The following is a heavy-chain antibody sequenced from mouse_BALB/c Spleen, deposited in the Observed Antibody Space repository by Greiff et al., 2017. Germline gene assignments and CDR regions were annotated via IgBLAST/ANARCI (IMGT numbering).Heavy chain of an antibody. V-gene: IGHV2-9*02. D-gene: IGHD3-2*01. CDR3: ARKADSSGYVRFAY. J-gene: IGHJ3*01. CDR1: GFSLTSYG. CDR2: IWAGGST. Sequence: VQLQQSGPGLVAPSQSLSITCTVSGFSLTSYGVHWVRQPPGKGLEWLGVIWAGGSTNYNSALMSRLSISKDNSKSQVFLKMNSLQTDDTAMYYCARKADSSGYVRFAYWGQGTLVTVSA.